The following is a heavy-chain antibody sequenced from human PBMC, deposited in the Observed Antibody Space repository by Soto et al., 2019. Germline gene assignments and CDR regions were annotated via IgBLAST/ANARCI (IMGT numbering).Heavy chain of an antibody. Sequence: QVQLVQSGAEVKKPGSSVKVSCKASGGTFSTDSISWVRQAPGLGLEWMGGIIPMFGTANNAQKFQGRVTITADESTSTAYMELSSLRSEDTAVYFCAREIDGYYGMDVWGQGTTVTVAS. V-gene: IGHV1-69*12. CDR2: IIPMFGTA. CDR1: GGTFSTDS. J-gene: IGHJ6*02. CDR3: AREIDGYYGMDV.